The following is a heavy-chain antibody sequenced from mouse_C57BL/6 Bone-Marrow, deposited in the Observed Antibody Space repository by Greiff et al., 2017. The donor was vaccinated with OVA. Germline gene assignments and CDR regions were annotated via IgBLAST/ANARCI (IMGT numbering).Heavy chain of an antibody. Sequence: VQLQQSGAELVRPGASVKLSCTASGFNIKDDYMHWVKQRPEQGLEWIGWIDPENGDTEYASKFQGKATITADTSSNTAYLQLSSLTSEDTAVYYFTTPSTMVTGYWGQGTTLTVSS. CDR1: GFNIKDDY. CDR2: IDPENGDT. CDR3: TTPSTMVTGY. J-gene: IGHJ2*01. D-gene: IGHD2-2*01. V-gene: IGHV14-4*01.